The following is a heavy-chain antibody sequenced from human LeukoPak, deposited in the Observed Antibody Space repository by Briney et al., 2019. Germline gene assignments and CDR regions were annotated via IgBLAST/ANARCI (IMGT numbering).Heavy chain of an antibody. D-gene: IGHD2-2*01. Sequence: ASVKVSCKASGGTFSSYAISWVRQAPGQGLEWMGWISAYNGNTNYAQKLQGRVTMTTDTSTSTAYMELRSLRSDDTAVYYCARDRDIVVVPAAMRGGSWFDPWGQGTLVTVSS. J-gene: IGHJ5*02. CDR3: ARDRDIVVVPAAMRGGSWFDP. CDR1: GGTFSSYA. V-gene: IGHV1-18*01. CDR2: ISAYNGNT.